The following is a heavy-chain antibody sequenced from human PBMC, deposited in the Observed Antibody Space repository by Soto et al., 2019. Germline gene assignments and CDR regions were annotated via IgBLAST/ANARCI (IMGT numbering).Heavy chain of an antibody. J-gene: IGHJ4*02. Sequence: SETLSHTCDVYGGTFSGYIWTWIRQTPGKGLQWIGQINHSGSANYNPSLKSRVTISVHTSKSQFSLELSSVTAADTAVYYCARGLISGSHYSGGWYYFDSWGQGTQVTVSS. V-gene: IGHV4-34*01. CDR1: GGTFSGYI. CDR3: ARGLISGSHYSGGWYYFDS. D-gene: IGHD1-26*01. CDR2: INHSGSA.